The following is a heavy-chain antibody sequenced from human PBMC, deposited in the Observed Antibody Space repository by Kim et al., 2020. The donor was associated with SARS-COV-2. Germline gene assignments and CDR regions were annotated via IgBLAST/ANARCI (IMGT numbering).Heavy chain of an antibody. V-gene: IGHV3-21*01. D-gene: IGHD1-26*01. J-gene: IGHJ6*02. CDR3: ASEVGATRYYYGLDV. Sequence: DSVKGRFTISRDNAKNSLYLQMNSLRAEDTAVYYCASEVGATRYYYGLDVWGQGTTVTVSS.